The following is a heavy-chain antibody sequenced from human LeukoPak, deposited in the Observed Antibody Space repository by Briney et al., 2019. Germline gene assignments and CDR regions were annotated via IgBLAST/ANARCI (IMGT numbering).Heavy chain of an antibody. J-gene: IGHJ4*02. D-gene: IGHD5-24*01. CDR2: IDGPASNI. CDR3: TTYGRNGYRGYF. Sequence: GRSLRLSCAASGFIFSSFSISWVRQAPGKGLEWVSYIDGPASNIYYADSVKGRFTISRDNDKYSVHLQMSSLRAEDTGVYYCTTYGRNGYRGYFWGQGALVTVSS. CDR1: GFIFSSFS. V-gene: IGHV3-48*03.